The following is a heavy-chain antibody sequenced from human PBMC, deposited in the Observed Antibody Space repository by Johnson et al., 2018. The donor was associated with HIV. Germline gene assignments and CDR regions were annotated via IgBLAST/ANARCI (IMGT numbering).Heavy chain of an antibody. D-gene: IGHD6-19*01. Sequence: VQLVESGGGLAKPAWSPRLSCAASQFTFSSYYMNCVRQAPGNGLELVGQVNPNGGSTYLIDSGKAQFNISRDNAKNTFHLQMNSLRGEDTAVYYCARRRVAGDDAFDIWGQGTTVTVSS. CDR1: QFTFSSYY. CDR3: ARRRVAGDDAFDI. CDR2: VNPNGGST. J-gene: IGHJ3*02. V-gene: IGHV3-25*03.